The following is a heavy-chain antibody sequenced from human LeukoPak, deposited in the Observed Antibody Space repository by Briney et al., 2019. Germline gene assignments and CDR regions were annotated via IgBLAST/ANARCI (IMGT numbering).Heavy chain of an antibody. CDR1: GGSISSSSYY. J-gene: IGHJ4*02. Sequence: SETLSLTCTVSGGSISSSSYYWGWIRQPPGKGLEWIGSIYYSGSTYYNPSLKSRDTISVDTSKNQFSLKLSFVAAADTAVYYCASPGSSSWYFWAYWGQGTLVTVSS. CDR2: IYYSGST. CDR3: ASPGSSSWYFWAY. V-gene: IGHV4-39*01. D-gene: IGHD6-13*01.